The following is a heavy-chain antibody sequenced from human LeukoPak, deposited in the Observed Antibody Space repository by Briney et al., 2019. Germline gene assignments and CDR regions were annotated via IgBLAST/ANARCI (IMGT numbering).Heavy chain of an antibody. J-gene: IGHJ4*02. CDR3: ARCGSYYSGPDY. D-gene: IGHD1-26*01. V-gene: IGHV4-59*01. Sequence: XYYXSXIRXXXXTXLXWIGYIYYSGSTNYNPSLKSRVTISVDTSKNQFSLRLSSVTAADTAVYYCARCGSYYSGPDYWGQGTLVTVSS. CDR1: XYY. CDR2: IYYSGST.